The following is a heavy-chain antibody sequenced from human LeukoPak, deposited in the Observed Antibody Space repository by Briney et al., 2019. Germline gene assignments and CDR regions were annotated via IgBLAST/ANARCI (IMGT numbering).Heavy chain of an antibody. CDR2: IFPSGGEI. CDR3: AKDSLRERIVGSTTRGVNDY. CDR1: GFTFSTFA. Sequence: GGSLRLSCAASGFTFSTFAMIWVRQPPGKGLEWVSSIFPSGGEIHYADSVKGRFTISRDNSKNTLYLQMNSLRGEDTAVYYCAKDSLRERIVGSTTRGVNDYWGQGTLVTVSS. J-gene: IGHJ4*02. V-gene: IGHV3-23*01. D-gene: IGHD1-26*01.